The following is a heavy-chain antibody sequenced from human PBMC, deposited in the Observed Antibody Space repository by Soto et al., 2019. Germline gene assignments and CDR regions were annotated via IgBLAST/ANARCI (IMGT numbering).Heavy chain of an antibody. V-gene: IGHV1-69*06. D-gene: IGHD6-6*01. Sequence: QVQLVQSGAEVKKPGSSVKVSCKASGGTFSSYAISCVRQAPVKGLEWMGGIIPIFGTANYAQKFQGRVTITADKSTSTAYMELSSLRSEDTAVYYCAREGEQLGQLDYWGQGTLVTVS. J-gene: IGHJ4*02. CDR3: AREGEQLGQLDY. CDR1: GGTFSSYA. CDR2: IIPIFGTA.